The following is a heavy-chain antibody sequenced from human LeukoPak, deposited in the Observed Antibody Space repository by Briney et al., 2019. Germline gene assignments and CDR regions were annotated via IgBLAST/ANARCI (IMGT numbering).Heavy chain of an antibody. CDR3: ARLADYDWSDY. J-gene: IGHJ4*02. CDR1: GFTFSSYA. CDR2: ISSSSSYI. Sequence: GGSLRLSCAASGFTFSSYAMNWVRQAPGKGLEWVSSISSSSSYIYYADSVKGRFTISRDNAKNSLYLQMNSLRAEDTAVYYCARLADYDWSDYWGQGTLVTVSS. V-gene: IGHV3-21*01. D-gene: IGHD3-16*01.